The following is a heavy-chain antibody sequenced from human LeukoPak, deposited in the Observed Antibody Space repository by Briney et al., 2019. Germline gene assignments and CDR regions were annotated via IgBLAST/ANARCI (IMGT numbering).Heavy chain of an antibody. Sequence: GESLKISCKGSGYSFTTHWIGWVRQMSGKGLEWMGIIYPGDSDTRYSPSFQGQVTVSADKSISTAYLQWSSLKVSDTAMYYCARTTSMATISAFDIWGQGTMVTVSS. V-gene: IGHV5-51*01. CDR3: ARTTSMATISAFDI. CDR1: GYSFTTHW. D-gene: IGHD5-24*01. CDR2: IYPGDSDT. J-gene: IGHJ3*02.